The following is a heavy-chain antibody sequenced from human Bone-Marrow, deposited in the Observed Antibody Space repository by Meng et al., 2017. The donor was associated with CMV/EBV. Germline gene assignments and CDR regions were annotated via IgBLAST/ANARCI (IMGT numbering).Heavy chain of an antibody. V-gene: IGHV1-69*10. D-gene: IGHD1-26*01. CDR1: GGTFSSYA. CDR2: IIPILGIA. Sequence: SVKVSCKASGGTFSSYAISWVRQAPGQGLEWMGGIIPILGIANYAQKFQGRVTMTRDTSTSTVYMELSSLRSEDTAVYYCARDPRLHDSGSYEGPSNYFDDWGQGTLVTVSS. J-gene: IGHJ4*02. CDR3: ARDPRLHDSGSYEGPSNYFDD.